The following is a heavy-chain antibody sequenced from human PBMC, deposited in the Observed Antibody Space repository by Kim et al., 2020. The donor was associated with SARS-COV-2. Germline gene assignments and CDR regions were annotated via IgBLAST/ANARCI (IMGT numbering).Heavy chain of an antibody. V-gene: IGHV3-33*01. J-gene: IGHJ6*02. D-gene: IGHD3-3*01. CDR2: IWYDGSNK. Sequence: GGSLRLSCAASGFTFSSYGMHWVRQAPGKGLEWVAVIWYDGSNKYYADSVKGRFTISRDNSKNTLYLQMNSLRAEDTAVYYCARDDTYYDFWSGYLRDRQNYYYDYGMDVWGQGTTVTVSS. CDR1: GFTFSSYG. CDR3: ARDDTYYDFWSGYLRDRQNYYYDYGMDV.